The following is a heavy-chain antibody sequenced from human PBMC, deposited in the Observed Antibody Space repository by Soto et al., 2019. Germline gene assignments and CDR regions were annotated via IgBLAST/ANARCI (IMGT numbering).Heavy chain of an antibody. V-gene: IGHV3-23*01. J-gene: IGHJ4*01. Sequence: GGSLRLSCAASGFTFGAYGLSWVRQKPGKGLEWVSFISGGGDTYYGASVRGRVTISRDNSEKTVTLRMNSLRAEDTAIYYCVTRPSWDCSSATTNTGYSFAHGGRGTLVSVAS. CDR3: VTRPSWDCSSATTNTGYSFAH. CDR2: ISGGGDT. CDR1: GFTFGAYG. D-gene: IGHD2-2*01.